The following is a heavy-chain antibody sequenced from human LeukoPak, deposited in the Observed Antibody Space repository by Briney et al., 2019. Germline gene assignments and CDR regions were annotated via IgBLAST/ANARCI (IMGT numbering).Heavy chain of an antibody. CDR1: GGSFSGYY. CDR3: ARGRPDAFDI. V-gene: IGHV4-34*01. J-gene: IGHJ3*02. CDR2: ITHSGST. Sequence: PSETLSLTCAVYGGSFSGYYWSWIRQPPGKGREWMGEITHSGSTNYTPSFTSRVTISVDTSTNQSSLKLSSVTAADTAVYYCARGRPDAFDIWGQGTMVTVSS.